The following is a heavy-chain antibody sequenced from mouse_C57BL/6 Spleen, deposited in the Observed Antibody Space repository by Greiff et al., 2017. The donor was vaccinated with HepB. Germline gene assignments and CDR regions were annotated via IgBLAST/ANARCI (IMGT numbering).Heavy chain of an antibody. Sequence: VQLKESGPGMVKPSQSLSLTCTVTGYSITSGYDWHWIRHFPGNKLEWMGYISYSGSTNYNPSLKSRISITHDTSKNHFFLKLNSVTTEDTATYDCARVDGYYWYFDVWGTGTTVTVSS. CDR1: GYSITSGYD. V-gene: IGHV3-1*01. J-gene: IGHJ1*03. D-gene: IGHD2-3*01. CDR2: ISYSGST. CDR3: ARVDGYYWYFDV.